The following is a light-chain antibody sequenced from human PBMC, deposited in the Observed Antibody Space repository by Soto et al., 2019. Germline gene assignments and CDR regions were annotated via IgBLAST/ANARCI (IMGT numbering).Light chain of an antibody. J-gene: IGKJ4*01. V-gene: IGKV3-20*01. CDR3: QHYGSPLT. Sequence: EIVLTQSPGTLSLSPGGRATLSCRASQSVRSSYLAWYQQRPGQAPRLLIFGASFRATGIPDRFSGSGSGTDFTLTIIRLEPEEFAVYYCQHYGSPLTFGGGTKVEIK. CDR2: GAS. CDR1: QSVRSSY.